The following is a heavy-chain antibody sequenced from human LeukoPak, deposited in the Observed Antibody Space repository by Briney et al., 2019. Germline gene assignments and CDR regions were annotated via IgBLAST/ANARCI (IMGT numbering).Heavy chain of an antibody. V-gene: IGHV3-7*01. Sequence: GGSLRLSCAASGFTFSSYWMSWVRQAPGKGLEGVANIKQDGSEKYYVDSVKGRFTISRDNAKNSLYLQMNSLRAEDTAVYYCARAHSRSPKSIAARRSSSFDYWGQGTLVTVSS. CDR3: ARAHSRSPKSIAARRSSSFDY. D-gene: IGHD6-6*01. CDR2: IKQDGSEK. J-gene: IGHJ4*02. CDR1: GFTFSSYW.